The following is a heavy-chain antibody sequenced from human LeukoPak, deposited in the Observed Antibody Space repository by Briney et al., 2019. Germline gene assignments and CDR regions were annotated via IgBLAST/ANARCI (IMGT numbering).Heavy chain of an antibody. J-gene: IGHJ4*02. Sequence: GGSLRLSCAASGFTFSNYWMSWVRQAQGKGLEWVASIKEDGSEKYYVDPVKGRFAISRDNAKNSLYLQMNSLRAEDTAVYYCARMTSLDYWGQGTLVTVSS. CDR1: GFTFSNYW. CDR3: ARMTSLDY. CDR2: IKEDGSEK. V-gene: IGHV3-7*01. D-gene: IGHD2-21*02.